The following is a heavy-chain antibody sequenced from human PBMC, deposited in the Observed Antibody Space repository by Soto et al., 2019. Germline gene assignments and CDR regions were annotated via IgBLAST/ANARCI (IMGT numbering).Heavy chain of an antibody. Sequence: GGSLRLSCATSGFPFSDYYMSWIRQAPGKGLEWLSHISPKSTYRNYADSVKGRFTISRDNTKSSLFLQMNSLGVEDTAVYYCARGGGGGLFEHWGQGVLLTVSS. D-gene: IGHD2-21*01. CDR3: ARGGGGGLFEH. J-gene: IGHJ4*02. V-gene: IGHV3-11*06. CDR1: GFPFSDYY. CDR2: ISPKSTYR.